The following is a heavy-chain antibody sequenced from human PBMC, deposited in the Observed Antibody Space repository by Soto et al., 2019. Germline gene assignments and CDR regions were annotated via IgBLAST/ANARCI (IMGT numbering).Heavy chain of an antibody. CDR2: IMPVFPTP. CDR1: GGTFSTSA. Sequence: QVQLVQSGAEVTKPGSSVKFSCKASGGTFSTSAINWVRPAPGQGLDWVGGIMPVFPTPDYAQKFQGRVTITADESTTTAYLALTSLRTADTAVYYCARDKDRIQLGSNYYYILEVWGQGTAITGSS. D-gene: IGHD1-1*01. CDR3: ARDKDRIQLGSNYYYILEV. J-gene: IGHJ6*02. V-gene: IGHV1-69*12.